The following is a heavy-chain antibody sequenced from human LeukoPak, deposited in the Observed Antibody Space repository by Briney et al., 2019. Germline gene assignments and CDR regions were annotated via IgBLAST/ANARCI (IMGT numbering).Heavy chain of an antibody. CDR1: GFTFSSYG. CDR2: IWYDGSNK. Sequence: GGSLRLSCAASGFTFSSYGMHWVRQAPGKGLEWVAVIWYDGSNKYYADSVKGRFTISRDNSKNTLYLQMNSLRAEDTAVYYCARDQRTYYDILTGPIDYWGQGTLVTVSS. D-gene: IGHD3-9*01. V-gene: IGHV3-33*01. J-gene: IGHJ4*02. CDR3: ARDQRTYYDILTGPIDY.